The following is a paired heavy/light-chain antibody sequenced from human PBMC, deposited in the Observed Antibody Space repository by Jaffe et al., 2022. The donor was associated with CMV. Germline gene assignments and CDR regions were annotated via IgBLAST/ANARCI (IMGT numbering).Heavy chain of an antibody. J-gene: IGHJ6*02. Sequence: QVQLVQSGAEVKKPGSSVKVSCKASGGTFSSYAISWVRQAPGQGLEWMGGIIPIFGTANYAQKFQGRVTITADESTSTAYMELSSLRSEDTAVYYCARDPSCLDSGSYYCYYYGMDVWGQGTTVTVSS. CDR3: ARDPSCLDSGSYYCYYYGMDV. CDR2: IIPIFGTA. D-gene: IGHD1-26*01. V-gene: IGHV1-69*01. CDR1: GGTFSSYA.
Light chain of an antibody. CDR1: QSVSSSY. Sequence: EIVLTQSPGTLSLSPGERATLSCRASQSVSSSYLAWYQQKPGQAPRLLIYGASSRATGIPDRFSGSGSGTDFTLTISRLEPEDFAVYYCQQYGSSPRITFGQGTRLEIK. CDR2: GAS. J-gene: IGKJ5*01. V-gene: IGKV3-20*01. CDR3: QQYGSSPRIT.